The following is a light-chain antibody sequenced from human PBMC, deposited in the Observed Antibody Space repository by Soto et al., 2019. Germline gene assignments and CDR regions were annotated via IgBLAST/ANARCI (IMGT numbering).Light chain of an antibody. CDR2: EVT. Sequence: QSALTQPASVSGSPGQSITLSCTGANSDVANYDYVSWYRQYPGLAPQVIISEVTNRPSVISDRFSGSKSANTAYLTISGLQAEDEADYYCCSHTISVAPVFGGGTQLTVL. J-gene: IGLJ7*01. CDR1: NSDVANYDY. V-gene: IGLV2-14*01. CDR3: CSHTISVAPV.